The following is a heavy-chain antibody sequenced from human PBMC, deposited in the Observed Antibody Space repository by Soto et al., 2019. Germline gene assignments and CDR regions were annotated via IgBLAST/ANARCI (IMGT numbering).Heavy chain of an antibody. CDR1: GGSFSGYY. D-gene: IGHD3-9*01. CDR2: INHSGST. Sequence: SETLSLTCAVYGGSFSGYYWSWIRQPPGKGLEWIGEINHSGSTNYNPSLKSRVTISVDTSKNQFSLKLSSVTAADTAVYYCGGYPIGTYYDILTGPTYWGQGTLVTVSS. V-gene: IGHV4-34*01. CDR3: GGYPIGTYYDILTGPTY. J-gene: IGHJ4*02.